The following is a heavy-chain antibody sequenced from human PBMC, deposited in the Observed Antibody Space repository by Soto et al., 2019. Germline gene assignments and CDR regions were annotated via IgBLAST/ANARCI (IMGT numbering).Heavy chain of an antibody. CDR3: AKPIETADNHYYGFGV. CDR2: ISASGDST. CDR1: GFNFRPYA. J-gene: IGHJ6*02. D-gene: IGHD3-3*01. V-gene: IGHV3-23*01. Sequence: EVQLLESGGGLVQPGGSLRLSCAASGFNFRPYAMNWVRQAPGKGLEWVSTISASGDSTFYADSVKGQFTFSRYNFRNTLYLQMSSLRPDDTAVYYLAKPIETADNHYYGFGVWGQGTKVTVS.